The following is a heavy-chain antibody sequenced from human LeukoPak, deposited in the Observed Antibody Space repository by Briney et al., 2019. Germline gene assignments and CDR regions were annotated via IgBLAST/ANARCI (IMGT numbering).Heavy chain of an antibody. CDR2: IYYSGST. CDR3: ARRGSYGIAY. J-gene: IGHJ4*02. D-gene: IGHD3-16*01. CDR1: GGSISSYY. V-gene: IGHV4-59*12. Sequence: SETLSLTRTVSGGSISSYYWSWIRQPPGKGLEWIGYIYYSGSTNYNPSLKSRVTISVDTSKNQFSLKLSSVTAADTAVYYCARRGSYGIAYWGQGTLVTVSS.